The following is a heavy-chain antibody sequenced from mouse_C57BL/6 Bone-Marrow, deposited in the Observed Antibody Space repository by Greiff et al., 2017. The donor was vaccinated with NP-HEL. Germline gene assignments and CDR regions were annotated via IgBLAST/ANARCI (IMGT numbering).Heavy chain of an antibody. D-gene: IGHD3-1*01. J-gene: IGHJ4*01. Sequence: EVQLQQSGAELVRPGASVKLSCTASGFNIKDDYMHWVKQRPEQGLEWIGWIDPENGDTEYASKFQGKATITADTSSNTAYLQLSSLTSEDTAVYYCTVGFHYAMDDWGQGTSVTVSS. CDR2: IDPENGDT. CDR1: GFNIKDDY. V-gene: IGHV14-4*01. CDR3: TVGFHYAMDD.